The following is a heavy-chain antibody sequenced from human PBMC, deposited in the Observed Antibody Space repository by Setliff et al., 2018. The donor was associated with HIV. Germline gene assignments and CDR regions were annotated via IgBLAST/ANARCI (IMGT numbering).Heavy chain of an antibody. V-gene: IGHV1-69*10. CDR1: GFTFNHYA. D-gene: IGHD3-10*01. CDR2: TIPMSDIP. CDR3: ARAPYGSGNRPDY. J-gene: IGHJ4*02. Sequence: SVKVSCKASGFTFNHYALSWVRQAPGQRPEWMGGTIPMSDIPNYAQNFQGRVTITADHSTTTTYMELSSLSSDDTAVYYCARAPYGSGNRPDYWGQGTLVTVSS.